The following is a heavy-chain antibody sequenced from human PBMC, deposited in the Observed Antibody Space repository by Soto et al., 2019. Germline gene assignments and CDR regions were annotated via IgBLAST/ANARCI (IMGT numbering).Heavy chain of an antibody. D-gene: IGHD2-15*01. V-gene: IGHV2-70*01. J-gene: IGHJ6*02. CDR1: GFSLSTRGMC. Sequence: VSGPMLVNPTQTLTLTCTFSGFSLSTRGMCVSWIHQPPGKALEWLALIDWDDDKYYSTSLKTRLTISKDTSKNQVVLTITNMDPVHTATYYCARDGGSGGSCSGRPYYGMDVWGQVTTVTVSS. CDR2: IDWDDDK. CDR3: ARDGGSGGSCSGRPYYGMDV.